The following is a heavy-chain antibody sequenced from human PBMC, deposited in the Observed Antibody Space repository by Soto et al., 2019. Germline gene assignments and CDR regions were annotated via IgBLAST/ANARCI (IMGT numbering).Heavy chain of an antibody. CDR1: GFTFSSYG. CDR2: ISYDGSNK. D-gene: IGHD3-9*01. J-gene: IGHJ6*02. CDR3: AKEGQYYDILTGYRSYYGMDV. V-gene: IGHV3-30*18. Sequence: QVQLVESGGGVVQPGRSLRLSCAASGFTFSSYGMHWVRQAPGKGLEWVAVISYDGSNKYYADSVKGRFTISRDNSKNTLYLQMNSLRAEDTAVYYRAKEGQYYDILTGYRSYYGMDVWGQGTTVTVSS.